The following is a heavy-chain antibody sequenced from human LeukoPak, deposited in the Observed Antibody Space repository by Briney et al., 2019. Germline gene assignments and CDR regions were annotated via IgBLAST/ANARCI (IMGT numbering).Heavy chain of an antibody. V-gene: IGHV4-59*01. CDR3: ARDGHYDILTGYYRGWFDP. CDR2: IYYSGST. CDR1: GGSISSYY. Sequence: PSETLSLTCTVSGGSISSYYWSWLRQPPGKGLEWIGYIYYSGSTNYNPSLKSRVTISVDTSKNQFSLTLSSVTAADTAVYYCARDGHYDILTGYYRGWFDPWGQGTLVTVSS. D-gene: IGHD3-9*01. J-gene: IGHJ5*02.